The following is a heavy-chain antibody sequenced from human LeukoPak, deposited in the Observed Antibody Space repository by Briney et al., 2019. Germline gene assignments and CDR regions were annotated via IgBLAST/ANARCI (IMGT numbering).Heavy chain of an antibody. V-gene: IGHV4-61*09. Sequence: SETLSLTCAVSGGSITRGSYYWTWIRQPAGKALEWIGHVFTSGNTNYNPSLKGRVTISIETSKSQFSLNLNSVTAADTAVYYCARGTGSLFYWGHGILVTVSS. J-gene: IGHJ4*01. CDR3: ARGTGSLFY. D-gene: IGHD3-10*01. CDR1: GGSITRGSYY. CDR2: VFTSGNT.